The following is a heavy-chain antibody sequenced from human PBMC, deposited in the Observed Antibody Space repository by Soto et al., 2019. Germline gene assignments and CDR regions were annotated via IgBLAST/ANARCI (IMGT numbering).Heavy chain of an antibody. D-gene: IGHD3-16*01. CDR3: AKWHTYNYDSLAFSGFDC. V-gene: IGHV3-23*01. Sequence: GESRRLAWVVAGFTFSRYSMTCDRQAPGKLLEWVSAISGGDGSPSYADSVKGRFTISRDNSKNTLYLHMNSLRADDTAAYYCAKWHTYNYDSLAFSGFDCWGQGTQVTVSS. J-gene: IGHJ4*02. CDR2: ISGGDGSP. CDR1: GFTFSRYS.